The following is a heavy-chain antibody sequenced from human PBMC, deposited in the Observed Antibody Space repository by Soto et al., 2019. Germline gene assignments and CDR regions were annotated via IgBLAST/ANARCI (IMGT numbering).Heavy chain of an antibody. CDR3: ANDRSCRFLSGLFFDV. V-gene: IGHV3-23*01. J-gene: IGHJ4*02. D-gene: IGHD3-3*01. CDR2: IAISAVDT. CDR1: GFTFGAFA. Sequence: EVQLLESGGGLVQPGGSLRLSCVASGFTFGAFAMSWVRKAPGKGLEWVSGIAISAVDTYTAPSVKGRFTTSRDDSKNTLYPQMHNLRAEDTAVYYCANDRSCRFLSGLFFDVWGPGNLVTVSS.